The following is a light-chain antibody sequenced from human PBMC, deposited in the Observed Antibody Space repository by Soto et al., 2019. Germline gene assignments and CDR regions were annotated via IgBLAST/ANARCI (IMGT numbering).Light chain of an antibody. CDR2: AAS. CDR3: QQSYSTPRT. V-gene: IGKV1-39*01. CDR1: QSIGIY. Sequence: DIQTTQSPSTLSASVGDTVTITCRASQSIGIYLNWYQQKPGTAPKLLIYAASSLRSGVPSRFRGSGSGTDFTLTISSLQPEDFATYYCQQSYSTPRTFGQGTKVDIK. J-gene: IGKJ1*01.